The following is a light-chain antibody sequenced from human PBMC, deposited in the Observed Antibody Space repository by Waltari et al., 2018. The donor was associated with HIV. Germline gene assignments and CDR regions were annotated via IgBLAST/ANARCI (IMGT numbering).Light chain of an antibody. Sequence: QSALTQPHSVSGSPGQSVTISCTGTSSDVGGYDYVSWYQQHPDKAPKFIIYDVTKPPAGVPASFSASKACNTASLTISDLQTEDEADYYCSSFAGTYTWVFGGGTKLTVL. J-gene: IGLJ3*02. V-gene: IGLV2-11*01. CDR3: SSFAGTYTWV. CDR2: DVT. CDR1: SSDVGGYDY.